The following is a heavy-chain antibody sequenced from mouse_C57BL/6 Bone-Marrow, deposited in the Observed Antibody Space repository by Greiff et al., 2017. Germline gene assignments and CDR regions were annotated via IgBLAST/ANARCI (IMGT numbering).Heavy chain of an antibody. Sequence: VQLQQPGAELVMPGASVKLSCKASGYTFTSYWMHWVKQRPGQGLEWIGEIDPSDSYTNYNQKFKGKSTLTVDKSSSTAYMQLSSLTSEDSAVYYCAREGSSGEDYWGQGTTLTVSS. CDR1: GYTFTSYW. J-gene: IGHJ2*01. CDR3: AREGSSGEDY. D-gene: IGHD3-2*02. CDR2: IDPSDSYT. V-gene: IGHV1-69*01.